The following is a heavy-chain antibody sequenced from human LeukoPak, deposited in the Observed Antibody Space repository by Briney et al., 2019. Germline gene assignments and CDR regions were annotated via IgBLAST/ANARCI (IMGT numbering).Heavy chain of an antibody. D-gene: IGHD2-15*01. J-gene: IGHJ4*02. CDR1: GFTFSSYS. CDR2: ISSSSSTI. Sequence: PGGSLRLSCAASGFTFSSYSMNWVRQAPGKGLEWVSYISSSSSTIYYADSVKGRFTISRDNAKNSLYLQMNSLRAEDTAVYYCARDRLSGWQTPPAYWGQGTLVTVSS. CDR3: ARDRLSGWQTPPAY. V-gene: IGHV3-48*01.